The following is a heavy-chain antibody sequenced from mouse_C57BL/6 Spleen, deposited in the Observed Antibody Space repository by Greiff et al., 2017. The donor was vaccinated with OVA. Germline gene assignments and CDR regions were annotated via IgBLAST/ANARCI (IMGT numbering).Heavy chain of an antibody. V-gene: IGHV1-39*01. CDR1: GYSFTDYN. CDR3: ARGGYYGSSKYFDV. Sequence: VQLQQSGPELVKPGASVKISCKASGYSFTDYNMNWVKQSTGKSLEWIGVINPTYGTTSYNPKFKGKATLTVDQSSSTASLQLNSLTSENSAVYYCARGGYYGSSKYFDVWGTGTSVTVSS. J-gene: IGHJ1*03. CDR2: INPTYGTT. D-gene: IGHD1-1*01.